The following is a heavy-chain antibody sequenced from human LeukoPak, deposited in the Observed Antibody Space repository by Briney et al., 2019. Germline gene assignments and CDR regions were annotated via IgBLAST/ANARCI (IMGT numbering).Heavy chain of an antibody. V-gene: IGHV3-7*03. D-gene: IGHD3-3*01. CDR3: TRVFGGYDVSDY. Sequence: PGGSLRLSCAASGFTFSRFWMSWVRQAPGKGLEWVANIKKDGSQKYYVDSVEGRFTISRDNAKNSLYLQMDSLRADDTAVYYCTRVFGGYDVSDYWGQGTLVTVSS. CDR1: GFTFSRFW. J-gene: IGHJ4*02. CDR2: IKKDGSQK.